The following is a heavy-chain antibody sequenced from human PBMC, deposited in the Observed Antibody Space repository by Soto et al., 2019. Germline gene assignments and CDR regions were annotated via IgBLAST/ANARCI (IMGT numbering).Heavy chain of an antibody. CDR3: ARDDYYDSQGGFDY. Sequence: QVQLVQSGAEVKKPGASVKVSCKASGYTFTTYGISWVRQAPGQGLEWMGWFSAYNGNTNYAQKLQGRVTMTTDTSTGTAYMELRSLRSDDTAVYYCARDDYYDSQGGFDYWGQGTLVTVSS. J-gene: IGHJ4*02. V-gene: IGHV1-18*04. D-gene: IGHD3-22*01. CDR2: FSAYNGNT. CDR1: GYTFTTYG.